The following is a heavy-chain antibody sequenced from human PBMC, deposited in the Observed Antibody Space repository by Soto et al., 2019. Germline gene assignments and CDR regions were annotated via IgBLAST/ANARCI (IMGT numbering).Heavy chain of an antibody. J-gene: IGHJ4*02. D-gene: IGHD1-1*01. CDR1: GGTFSSYT. Sequence: QVQLVQSGAEVKKPGSSVKVSCKASGGTFSSYTISWVRQAPGQGLEWMGRIIPILGIANYAQKFQGRVTITADKSTRIAYMELSSLRSEDTGVYYCARDDDPGSYWGQGTLVTVSS. CDR3: ARDDDPGSY. V-gene: IGHV1-69*08. CDR2: IIPILGIA.